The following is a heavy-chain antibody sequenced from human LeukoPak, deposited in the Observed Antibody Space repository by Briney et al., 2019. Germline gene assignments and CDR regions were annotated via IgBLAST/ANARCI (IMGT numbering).Heavy chain of an antibody. J-gene: IGHJ4*02. D-gene: IGHD4-23*01. Sequence: SETLSLTCTVSGGSISSYYWSWIRQPPGKGLEWIGYIYYSGSTNYNPSLKSRATISVDTSKNQFSLKLSSVTAADTAVYYCARYYGGNIGYWGQGTLVTVSS. V-gene: IGHV4-59*01. CDR1: GGSISSYY. CDR2: IYYSGST. CDR3: ARYYGGNIGY.